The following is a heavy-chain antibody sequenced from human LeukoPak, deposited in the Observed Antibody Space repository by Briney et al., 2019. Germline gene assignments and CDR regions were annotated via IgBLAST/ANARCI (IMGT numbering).Heavy chain of an antibody. V-gene: IGHV3-23*01. CDR2: ISGSGGSR. J-gene: IGHJ6*02. CDR3: AKDLLWFGELLSLDAGYYGMDV. D-gene: IGHD3-10*01. Sequence: PGGSLRLSCAASGFTFSNYAMNWVRQAPGKGLEWVSAISGSGGSRYYADSVKGRFTISRDNSKNTLYLQMNSLRAEDTAVYYCAKDLLWFGELLSLDAGYYGMDVWGQGTTVTVSS. CDR1: GFTFSNYA.